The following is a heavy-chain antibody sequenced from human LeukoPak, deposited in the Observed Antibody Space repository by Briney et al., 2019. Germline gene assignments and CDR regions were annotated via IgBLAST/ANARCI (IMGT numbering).Heavy chain of an antibody. CDR3: ARQKYDFWSGLFPSYFDS. CDR1: VGSINTVKYY. D-gene: IGHD3/OR15-3a*01. V-gene: IGHV4-39*01. CDR2: SYFGGSI. Sequence: SETLSLTCTVSVGSINTVKYYWAWIRQSPGKGLEWIGSSYFGGSIYYNPSLESRVSISVDTSENQFSLKLRSVTATDTALYYCARQKYDFWSGLFPSYFDSWGQGTWVTVSS. J-gene: IGHJ4*02.